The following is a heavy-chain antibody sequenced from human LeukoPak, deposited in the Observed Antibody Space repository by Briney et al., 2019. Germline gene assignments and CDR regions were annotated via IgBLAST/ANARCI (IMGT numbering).Heavy chain of an antibody. CDR1: GGSFSGYY. Sequence: SETLSLTCAVYGGSFSGYYWSWIRQPPGKGLEWIGEINHSGSTNYNPSLKSRVTISVDKSKNQFSLKLSSVTAADTAVYYCARGEYDYGDYALGAWGQGTLVTVSS. D-gene: IGHD4-17*01. J-gene: IGHJ5*02. V-gene: IGHV4-34*01. CDR2: INHSGST. CDR3: ARGEYDYGDYALGA.